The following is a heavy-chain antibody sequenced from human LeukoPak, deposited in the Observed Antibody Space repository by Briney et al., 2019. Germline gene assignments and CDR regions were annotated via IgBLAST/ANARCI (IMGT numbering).Heavy chain of an antibody. CDR3: ARIRRGGSGSYYGYYFDY. J-gene: IGHJ4*02. D-gene: IGHD1-26*01. CDR1: GGSISSSTYY. Sequence: PSETLSLTCTVSGGSISSSTYYWGWIRQPPGKGLEWIGSIYYSGRTLYNPSLKSRVTISVDTSKNQFSLKLSSVTAADTAVYYCARIRRGGSGSYYGYYFDYWGQGTLVTVSS. CDR2: IYYSGRT. V-gene: IGHV4-39*07.